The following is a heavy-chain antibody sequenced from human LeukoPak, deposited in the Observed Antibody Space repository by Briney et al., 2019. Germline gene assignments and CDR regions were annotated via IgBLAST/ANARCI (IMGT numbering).Heavy chain of an antibody. CDR1: GGSFSGYY. J-gene: IGHJ5*02. V-gene: IGHV4-34*01. CDR3: ARGGGYCSSTSCPRRAFDP. Sequence: SETLSLTCAVYGGSFSGYYWSWIRQPPGKGLEWIGEINHSGSTNYNPSLKGRVTISVDTSKNQFSLKLSSVTAADTAVYYCARGGGYCSSTSCPRRAFDPWGQGTLVTVSS. D-gene: IGHD2-2*03. CDR2: INHSGST.